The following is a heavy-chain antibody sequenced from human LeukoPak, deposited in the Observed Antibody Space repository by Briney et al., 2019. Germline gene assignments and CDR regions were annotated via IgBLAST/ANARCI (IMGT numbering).Heavy chain of an antibody. J-gene: IGHJ4*02. Sequence: PGGSLRLSCAASGFTFNNYAMGWVRQAPGKGPEWVALISDSGGAAYFADSVKGRFTISRDNAKNTLYLQMNSLRAEDTAVYYCARISYDSSGYFDYWGQGTQVTVSS. CDR2: ISDSGGAA. CDR1: GFTFNNYA. V-gene: IGHV3-23*01. CDR3: ARISYDSSGYFDY. D-gene: IGHD3-22*01.